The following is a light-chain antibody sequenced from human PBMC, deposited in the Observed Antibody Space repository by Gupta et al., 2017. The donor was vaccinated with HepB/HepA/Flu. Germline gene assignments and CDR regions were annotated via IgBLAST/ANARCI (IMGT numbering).Light chain of an antibody. J-gene: IGKJ3*01. CDR1: QGISRW. V-gene: IGKV1D-12*01. CDR2: SAS. Sequence: DIQMTQSPSSVSASIGDRVIITCRASQGISRWLAWYQQQPGKAPKLLIYSASTVQSGVPSRFSGSGSGTDFTLTINNRQPEDFAAYYCQQANSFPFTFGHGTKVDIK. CDR3: QQANSFPFT.